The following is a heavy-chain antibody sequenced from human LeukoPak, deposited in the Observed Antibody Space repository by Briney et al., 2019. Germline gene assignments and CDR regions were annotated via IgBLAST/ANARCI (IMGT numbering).Heavy chain of an antibody. Sequence: SETLSLTCAVYGGSFSGYYWNWIRQPPGKGLEWIGEINHSGSTNYNPSLRSRVTISVDTSKSQFSLKLSSVTAADTAVYYCARGDYFDYWGQGTLVTVSS. V-gene: IGHV4-34*01. CDR1: GGSFSGYY. CDR3: ARGDYFDY. J-gene: IGHJ4*02. CDR2: INHSGST.